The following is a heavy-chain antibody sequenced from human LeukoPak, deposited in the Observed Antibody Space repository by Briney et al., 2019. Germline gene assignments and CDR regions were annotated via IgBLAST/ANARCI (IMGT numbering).Heavy chain of an antibody. V-gene: IGHV5-51*01. CDR3: ARRGYTSVWFDP. D-gene: IGHD5-24*01. J-gene: IGHJ5*02. CDR2: IYPGGSQI. CDR1: SYNFANYW. Sequence: GESLKISCKASSYNFANYWFGWVRQMPGKGLEWMGLIYPGGSQIVYGPSFQGQVTISVDWSTSTVYLQWSTLKASDTAMYYCARRGYTSVWFDPWGQGTLVIVSS.